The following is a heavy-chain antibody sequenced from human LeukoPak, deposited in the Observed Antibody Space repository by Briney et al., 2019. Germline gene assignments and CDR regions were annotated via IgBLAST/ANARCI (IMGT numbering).Heavy chain of an antibody. J-gene: IGHJ5*02. D-gene: IGHD4-17*01. V-gene: IGHV1-69*05. Sequence: SVKVSCKTSGGTFNNSAISWVRQAPGQGLEWLGGIMPLFGTAGYAQKFQGRVTITKDESTRTVYLELTSLTSDDTAVYYCARDVHGDYGSGWFDPWGQGTLVPSPQ. CDR2: IMPLFGTA. CDR1: GGTFNNSA. CDR3: ARDVHGDYGSGWFDP.